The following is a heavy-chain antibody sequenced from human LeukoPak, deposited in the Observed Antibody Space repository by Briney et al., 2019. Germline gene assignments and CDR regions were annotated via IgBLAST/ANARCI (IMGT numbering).Heavy chain of an antibody. J-gene: IGHJ6*03. CDR3: ARQPYFYYYLDV. Sequence: GGSLRLSCAASGFAFNNDAMTWVRQAPGKGLEWVSTIVGDSTIEYYADSVRGRFSISSDNSKTMLFLRMNSLRGEDTAIYYCARQPYFYYYLDVWGNGTTVTVSS. D-gene: IGHD3-10*01. V-gene: IGHV3-23*01. CDR1: GFAFNNDA. CDR2: IVGDSTIE.